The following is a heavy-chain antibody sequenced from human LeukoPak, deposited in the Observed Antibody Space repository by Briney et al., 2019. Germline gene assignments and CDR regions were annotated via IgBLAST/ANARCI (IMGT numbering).Heavy chain of an antibody. Sequence: GGSLRPSCAASGFTFSSYAMSWVRQAPGKGLEWVSSITSSSSSIYSADSVKGRLTISRDNAKNSLYLEMNGLRDEDTAVYYCARDLAWGAYWGQGTLVTVSS. CDR1: GFTFSSYA. V-gene: IGHV3-21*01. CDR3: ARDLAWGAY. D-gene: IGHD4/OR15-4a*01. J-gene: IGHJ4*02. CDR2: ITSSSSSI.